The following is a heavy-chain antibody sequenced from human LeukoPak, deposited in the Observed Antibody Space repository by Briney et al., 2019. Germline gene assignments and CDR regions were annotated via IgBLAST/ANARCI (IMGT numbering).Heavy chain of an antibody. V-gene: IGHV3-23*01. Sequence: QPGGSLRLSCAASGFTFSSYAMSWVRQAPGKGLEWVSAISGSSGSTYYADSVKGRFTIPRDNSKNTLYLQMNSLRAEDTAVYYCAKDPKLGYCSGGSCAQDYWGQGTLATVSS. D-gene: IGHD2-15*01. J-gene: IGHJ4*02. CDR2: ISGSSGST. CDR1: GFTFSSYA. CDR3: AKDPKLGYCSGGSCAQDY.